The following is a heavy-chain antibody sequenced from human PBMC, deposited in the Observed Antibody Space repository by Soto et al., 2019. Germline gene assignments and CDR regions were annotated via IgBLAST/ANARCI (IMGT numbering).Heavy chain of an antibody. J-gene: IGHJ6*04. CDR3: ARGWFGPDV. Sequence: EVQLVESGGGLVQPGGSLRLSCAASGFTLSGRSMHWVRQAPGKGLVWVSGIDNAGTDLTYADSVKGRFTSSRDNAKNMLYLHMNSLKVADTAVYYCARGWFGPDVWGKGTTVTVSS. CDR2: IDNAGTDL. D-gene: IGHD3-10*01. V-gene: IGHV3-74*01. CDR1: GFTLSGRS.